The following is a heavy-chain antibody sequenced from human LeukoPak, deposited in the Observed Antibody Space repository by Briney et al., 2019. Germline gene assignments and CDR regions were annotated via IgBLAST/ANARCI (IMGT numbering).Heavy chain of an antibody. Sequence: ASVTLSFTASGYTFTIYDINWVRQAPGQGLEWMGWMNPNSGNTGYAQKFQGRVTMTRNTSISTAYMELSSLRSEATAVYYCARGQRDGSLDYWGQGTLVTVSS. D-gene: IGHD2-2*01. J-gene: IGHJ4*02. CDR2: MNPNSGNT. CDR1: GYTFTIYD. V-gene: IGHV1-8*01. CDR3: ARGQRDGSLDY.